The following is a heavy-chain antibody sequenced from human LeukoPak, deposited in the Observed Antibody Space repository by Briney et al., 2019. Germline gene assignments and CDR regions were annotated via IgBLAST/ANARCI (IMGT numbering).Heavy chain of an antibody. CDR2: IYYSGST. CDR3: ARGRDGDEYYFDY. CDR1: GGSISSYY. V-gene: IGHV4-59*01. J-gene: IGHJ4*02. D-gene: IGHD4-17*01. Sequence: KPSETLSLTCTVSGGSISSYYWSWIRQPPGKGLEWIGYIYYSGSTNYNPSLKSRVTISVDTSKNQFSLKLSSVTAADTAVYYCARGRDGDEYYFDYWGQGTLVTVSS.